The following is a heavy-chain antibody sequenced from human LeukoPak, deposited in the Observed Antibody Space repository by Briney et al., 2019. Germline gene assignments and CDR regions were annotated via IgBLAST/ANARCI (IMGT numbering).Heavy chain of an antibody. J-gene: IGHJ3*02. D-gene: IGHD3-9*01. CDR3: ARNADILTGYYNQGAFDI. CDR1: GGSISSSSYC. V-gene: IGHV4-39*07. CDR2: IYYSGST. Sequence: PSETLSLTCTVSGGSISSSSYCWGWIRQPPGKGREWIGSIYYSGSTYYNPSLKSRVTISVDTSKNHFSLKLSSVTAADTAVYYCARNADILTGYYNQGAFDIWGQGTMVTVSS.